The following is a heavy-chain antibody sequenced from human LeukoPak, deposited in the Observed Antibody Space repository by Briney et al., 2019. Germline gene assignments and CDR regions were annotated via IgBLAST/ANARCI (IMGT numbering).Heavy chain of an antibody. CDR1: GFTFSGSA. CDR2: IRSKANSYAT. D-gene: IGHD3-22*01. CDR3: TRPPLDYYDSSGSYWYFDL. J-gene: IGHJ2*01. Sequence: PGGSLRLSCAASGFTFSGSAMHWVRQASGKGLEWVGRIRSKANSYATAYAASVKGRFTISRDDSKNTAYLQMNSLKTEDTAVYYCTRPPLDYYDSSGSYWYFDLWGRGTLVTVSS. V-gene: IGHV3-73*01.